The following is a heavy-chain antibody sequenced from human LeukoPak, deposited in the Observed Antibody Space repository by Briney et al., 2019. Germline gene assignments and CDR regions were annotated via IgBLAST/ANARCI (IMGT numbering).Heavy chain of an antibody. CDR1: GGSISCSSYY. V-gene: IGHV4-39*07. J-gene: IGHJ5*02. CDR2: IYYSGTT. CDR3: ARGRPYNVGLPPWFDP. Sequence: SETLSLTCTVSGGSISCSSYYWGWIRQPPGKGLEWIGNIYYSGTTYYNPSLKSRVTISVDTSRNQFSLNLSSMTAADTAVYYCARGRPYNVGLPPWFDPWGQGTLVTVSS. D-gene: IGHD1-14*01.